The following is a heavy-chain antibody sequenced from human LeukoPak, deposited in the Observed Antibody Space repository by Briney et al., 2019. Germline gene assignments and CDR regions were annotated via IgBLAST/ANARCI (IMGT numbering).Heavy chain of an antibody. CDR3: ARVPPINYDSSGYLYYFDY. CDR2: IYYSGST. J-gene: IGHJ4*02. D-gene: IGHD3-22*01. CDR1: GGSISSSSYY. Sequence: SETLSLTCTVSGGSISSSSYYWGWIRQPPGKGLEWIGSIYYSGSTYYNPSLKSRVTISVDTSKNQFSLKLSSVTAADTAVYYCARVPPINYDSSGYLYYFDYWGQGTLVTVSS. V-gene: IGHV4-39*01.